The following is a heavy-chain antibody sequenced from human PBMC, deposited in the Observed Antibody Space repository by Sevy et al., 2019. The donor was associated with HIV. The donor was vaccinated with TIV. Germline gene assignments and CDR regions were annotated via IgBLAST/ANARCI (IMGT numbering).Heavy chain of an antibody. J-gene: IGHJ3*02. V-gene: IGHV3-74*01. CDR2: INNDGSGT. Sequence: GGSLRLSCAASGFTFSRYWMHWVRQAPGKGLVWVSSINNDGSGTIYADSVKGRFTISRDNAKNTLYLQMHSLRAEDTAVYYCARGGIEHAHAFDIWGQGTLVTVSS. D-gene: IGHD2-15*01. CDR1: GFTFSRYW. CDR3: ARGGIEHAHAFDI.